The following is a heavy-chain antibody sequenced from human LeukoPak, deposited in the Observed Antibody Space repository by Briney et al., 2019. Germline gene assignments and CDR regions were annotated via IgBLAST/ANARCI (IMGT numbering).Heavy chain of an antibody. CDR2: INPNSGDP. D-gene: IGHD2-8*01. CDR3: ARSARHCNNGVCFTDYYIDL. Sequence: ASVKVSCKTSGYTFTDSYIHWVRQAPGQGLEWMGRINPNSGDPNYPQKFQGRVTMTRDASISTAYMEMSSLTSDDTAVYYCARSARHCNNGVCFTDYYIDLWGKGTTVIVSS. CDR1: GYTFTDSY. V-gene: IGHV1-2*06. J-gene: IGHJ6*03.